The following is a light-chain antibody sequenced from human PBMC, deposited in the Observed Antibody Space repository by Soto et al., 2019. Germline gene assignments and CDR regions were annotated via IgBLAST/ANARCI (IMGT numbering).Light chain of an antibody. Sequence: QSVLTQPPSASGSPGQSVTISCTGTSSGVGSYNSVSWYQHHPGKAPKLMIYEVSKRPSGVPARFSGSKSGNTASLTVSGLQPEDEADYYCSSYAGSSDYYVFGTGTKVTVL. CDR2: EVS. J-gene: IGLJ1*01. CDR1: SSGVGSYNS. V-gene: IGLV2-8*01. CDR3: SSYAGSSDYYV.